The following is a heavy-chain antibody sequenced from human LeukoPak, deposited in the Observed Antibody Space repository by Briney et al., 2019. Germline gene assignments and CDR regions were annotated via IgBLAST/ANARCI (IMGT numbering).Heavy chain of an antibody. V-gene: IGHV3-30*02. CDR3: AKDRSILTGSKNFDY. Sequence: GGSLRLSCAASGFTFSSYGMHWVRQAPGKGLEWVAFIRYDGSNKYYADSVKGRFTISRDNSKNTLYLQVNSLRAEDTAVYYCAKDRSILTGSKNFDYWGQGTLVTVSS. CDR1: GFTFSSYG. D-gene: IGHD3-9*01. CDR2: IRYDGSNK. J-gene: IGHJ4*02.